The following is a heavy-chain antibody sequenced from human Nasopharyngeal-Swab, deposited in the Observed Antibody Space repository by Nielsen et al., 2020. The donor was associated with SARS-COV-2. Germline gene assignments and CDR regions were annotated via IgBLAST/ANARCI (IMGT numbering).Heavy chain of an antibody. CDR2: INHSGST. CDR3: ARGDGNDYLGGTFFDY. CDR1: GGSISSSNYY. J-gene: IGHJ4*02. D-gene: IGHD5-12*01. Sequence: SETLSLTCTVSGGSISSSNYYWSWIRQPPGKGLEWIGEINHSGSTNYNPSLKSRVTISADTSKNQFSLKLSSVTAADTAVYYCARGDGNDYLGGTFFDYWGQGTLVIVSS. V-gene: IGHV4-39*07.